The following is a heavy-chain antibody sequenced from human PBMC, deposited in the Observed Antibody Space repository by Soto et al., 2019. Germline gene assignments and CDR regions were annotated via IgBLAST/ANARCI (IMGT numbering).Heavy chain of an antibody. CDR1: GFTFDNYA. D-gene: IGHD3-10*01. V-gene: IGHV3-9*01. CDR3: AKDPEGVGFGYFDY. Sequence: EVQLVESGGGLVQPCRSLRLSCAVSGFTFDNYAMHWVRQAPGKGLEWVSGISWNSGNIGYADSVKGRFTISRDNAKNSLYLQMNSLRTEDTALYYCAKDPEGVGFGYFDYWGQGTLVTVSS. J-gene: IGHJ4*02. CDR2: ISWNSGNI.